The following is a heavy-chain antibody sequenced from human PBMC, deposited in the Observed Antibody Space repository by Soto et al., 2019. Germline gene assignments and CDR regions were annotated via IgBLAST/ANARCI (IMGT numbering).Heavy chain of an antibody. CDR2: IKSKTDGGTT. Sequence: GGSLRLSCAASGFTFNNAWMSWVRQAPGKGLEWVGRIKSKTDGGTTDYAAPVKGRFTISRDDSKNTLYLQMNSLKTEDTAVYYCTTLPLGATVTSHHYGMDVWGQGTTVTVSS. CDR1: GFTFNNAW. CDR3: TTLPLGATVTSHHYGMDV. J-gene: IGHJ6*02. D-gene: IGHD4-17*01. V-gene: IGHV3-15*01.